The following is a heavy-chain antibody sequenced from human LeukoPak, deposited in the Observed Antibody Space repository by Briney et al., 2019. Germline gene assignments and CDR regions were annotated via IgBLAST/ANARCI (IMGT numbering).Heavy chain of an antibody. V-gene: IGHV1-69*04. CDR2: IIPILGIA. CDR3: AREDTAMVGSYFDY. J-gene: IGHJ4*02. Sequence: SVKVSCKASGGTFSSYAISWVRQAPGQGLEWMGRIIPILGIANYAQKFQGRVTITADKSTSTAYMELSSLRSEDTAVYYCAREDTAMVGSYFDYWGQGTLVTVSS. D-gene: IGHD5-18*01. CDR1: GGTFSSYA.